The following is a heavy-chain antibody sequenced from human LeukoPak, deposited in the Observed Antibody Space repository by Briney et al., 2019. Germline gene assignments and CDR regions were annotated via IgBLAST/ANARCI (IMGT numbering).Heavy chain of an antibody. CDR2: IIPIFGTA. CDR1: GGTFSGYA. CDR3: ARQPLTIFGVVINDYYMDV. Sequence: SVKVSCKASGGTFSGYAISWVRQAPGQGLEWMGGIIPIFGTANYAQKFQGRVTITADESTSTAYMELSSLRSEDTAVYYCARQPLTIFGVVINDYYMDVWGKGTTVTVSS. D-gene: IGHD3-3*01. J-gene: IGHJ6*03. V-gene: IGHV1-69*13.